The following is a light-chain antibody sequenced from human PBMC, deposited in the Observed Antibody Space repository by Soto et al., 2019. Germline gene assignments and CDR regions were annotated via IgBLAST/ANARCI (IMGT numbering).Light chain of an antibody. V-gene: IGKV3-20*01. Sequence: EIVLTQSPGTLSLSPGERATLSCRASQSVSNNYLAWYQQKPGQAPRLLIYGASSRATGTPDRFSGSGSGTDFTLTISRLEPEDFAVYYCQQYGSSPTWTFGQGTKVDI. CDR2: GAS. J-gene: IGKJ1*01. CDR3: QQYGSSPTWT. CDR1: QSVSNNY.